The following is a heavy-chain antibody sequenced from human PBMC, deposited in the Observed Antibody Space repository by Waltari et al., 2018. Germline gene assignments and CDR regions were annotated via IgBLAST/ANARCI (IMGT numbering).Heavy chain of an antibody. CDR1: RFTVRDNY. Sequence: EVILVESGGGLMQPGGSLSLACAGRRFTVRDNYMTWVLQAPGEGLEWVSIIYSGGSTYYADSVKGRFTISRDNSKNMLYLQMNSLRAEDMAVYYCAASGYSSGWDFDYWGQGTLVTVSS. V-gene: IGHV3-53*01. CDR2: IYSGGST. CDR3: AASGYSSGWDFDY. D-gene: IGHD6-19*01. J-gene: IGHJ4*02.